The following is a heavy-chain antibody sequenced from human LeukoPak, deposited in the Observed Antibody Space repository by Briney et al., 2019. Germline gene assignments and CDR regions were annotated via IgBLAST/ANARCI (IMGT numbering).Heavy chain of an antibody. D-gene: IGHD5-18*01. CDR1: GGSISSYY. CDR3: ARAGRGFSYSFDY. J-gene: IGHJ4*02. Sequence: SETLSLTCTVSGGSISSYYWSWIRQPPGKGLEWIGYIYYSGSTNYNPSLKSRVTISVDTSKNQFSLKLTSVTAADTAVYYCARAGRGFSYSFDYWGQGSLVTVSS. V-gene: IGHV4-59*01. CDR2: IYYSGST.